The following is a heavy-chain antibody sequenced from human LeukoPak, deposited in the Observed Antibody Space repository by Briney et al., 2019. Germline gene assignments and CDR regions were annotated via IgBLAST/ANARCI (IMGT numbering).Heavy chain of an antibody. CDR2: ISAYNGKT. V-gene: IGHV1-18*01. J-gene: IGHJ4*02. CDR1: GFSFSSYG. CDR3: ARGGALTSFDS. Sequence: ASVRVSCKASGFSFSSYGFRWVRQAPGQGLEWMGWISAYNGKTNYAQKFQGRVTMPTDTSTTTVYMDLRSLRSDDTAVYFCARGGALTSFDSWGQGTLITVSS. D-gene: IGHD1-26*01.